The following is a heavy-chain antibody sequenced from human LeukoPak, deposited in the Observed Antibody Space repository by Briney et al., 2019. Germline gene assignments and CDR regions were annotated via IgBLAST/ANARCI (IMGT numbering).Heavy chain of an antibody. CDR2: IRQDASEK. CDR3: ARFGMDAAIDY. D-gene: IGHD2-15*01. Sequence: GGSLRLSCAASGFTFSGYWMSWVRQAPGKGLEWVATIRQDASEKTYVDSVEGRFTSSRDNAKSSLFLQMDSLRAEDTAVYYCARFGMDAAIDYWGQGTLVTVSS. J-gene: IGHJ4*02. V-gene: IGHV3-7*01. CDR1: GFTFSGYW.